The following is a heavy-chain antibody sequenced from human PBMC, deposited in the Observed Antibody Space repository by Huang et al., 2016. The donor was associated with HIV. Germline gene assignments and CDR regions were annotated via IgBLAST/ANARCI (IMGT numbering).Heavy chain of an antibody. D-gene: IGHD1-1*01. CDR1: GDSMNSGNYY. CDR3: ARGGTYNTGGWYFDY. J-gene: IGHJ4*02. V-gene: IGHV4-61*09. Sequence: QVQLQGSGPRMVKPSQTLSLTCTVSGDSMNSGNYYWSWIRQPAGKGLDWIGHVYTSGDTNYNPTLKSRVAISLDTSRNQFSLKLTSVTATDTAVYFCARGGTYNTGGWYFDYWGQGTLVTVSS. CDR2: VYTSGDT.